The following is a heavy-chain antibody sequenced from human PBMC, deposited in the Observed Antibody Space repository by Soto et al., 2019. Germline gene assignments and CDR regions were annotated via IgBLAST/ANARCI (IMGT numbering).Heavy chain of an antibody. CDR2: IIPIFGTA. CDR1: GGTFSSYA. Sequence: SVKVSCKASGGTFSSYAISWVRQAPGQGLEWMGGIIPIFGTANYAQKFQGRVTITADESTSTAYMELSSRRSEDTAVYYCARDPGITMVRGVIPRISYDYYGMDVWGQGTTVTVSS. V-gene: IGHV1-69*13. J-gene: IGHJ6*02. D-gene: IGHD3-10*01. CDR3: ARDPGITMVRGVIPRISYDYYGMDV.